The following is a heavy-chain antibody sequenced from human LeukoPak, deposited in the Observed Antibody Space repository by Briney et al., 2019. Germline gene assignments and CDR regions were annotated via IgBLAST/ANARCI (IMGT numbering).Heavy chain of an antibody. J-gene: IGHJ5*02. Sequence: SETLSLTCAVYGGSFSGYYWSWIRQPPGKGLEWIGEINHSGSTNYNPSLKSRVTISVDTSKNQFSLKLSSVTAADTAVYYCARRYSYGYVGIVNWFDPWGQGTLVTVSS. CDR2: INHSGST. D-gene: IGHD5-18*01. V-gene: IGHV4-34*01. CDR3: ARRYSYGYVGIVNWFDP. CDR1: GGSFSGYY.